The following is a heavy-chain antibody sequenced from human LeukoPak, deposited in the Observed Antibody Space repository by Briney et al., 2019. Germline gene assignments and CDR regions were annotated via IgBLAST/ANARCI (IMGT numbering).Heavy chain of an antibody. J-gene: IGHJ3*02. Sequence: SETLSLTCTVSGGSISSGSYYWSWIRQPPGKGLEWIGYMFYTGNTYYNPSLKSRVTISVDTSKNQFSLKLSSVTAADTAVYYCARGAGSTISNDAFDMWGQGTMVSVSS. CDR1: GGSISSGSYY. CDR3: ARGAGSTISNDAFDM. CDR2: MFYTGNT. V-gene: IGHV4-30-4*07. D-gene: IGHD5-24*01.